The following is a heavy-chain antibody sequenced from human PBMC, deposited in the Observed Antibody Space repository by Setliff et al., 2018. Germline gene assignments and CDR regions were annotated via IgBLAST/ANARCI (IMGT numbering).Heavy chain of an antibody. CDR2: INAGNGNT. J-gene: IGHJ6*03. V-gene: IGHV1-3*01. CDR3: AREFTRYYNFWSALRYYMDV. D-gene: IGHD3-3*01. Sequence: ASVKVSCKASGYTFTSYAMHWVRQAPGQGLEWMGWINAGNGNTKYSQKFQGRVTITRDTSASTAYMELSSLRSEDTAVYYCAREFTRYYNFWSALRYYMDVWGKGTTVTVS. CDR1: GYTFTSYA.